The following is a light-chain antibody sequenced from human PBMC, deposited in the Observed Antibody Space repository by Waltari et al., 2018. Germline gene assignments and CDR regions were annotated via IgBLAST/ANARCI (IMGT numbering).Light chain of an antibody. CDR1: SPNVGGYNL. J-gene: IGLJ1*01. V-gene: IGLV2-23*02. CDR2: GVS. Sequence: QSALTQPASVSGSPGQAITISCTGTSPNVGGYNLVSWYRQYPGKAPALMIFGVSERPSGISNRLSGSKSGNTATLTISGLQAEDEADYYCLSYSGRSDYVFGTGTRV. CDR3: LSYSGRSDYV.